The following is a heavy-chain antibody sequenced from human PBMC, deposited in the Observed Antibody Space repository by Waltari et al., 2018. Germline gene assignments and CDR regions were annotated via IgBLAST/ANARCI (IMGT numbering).Heavy chain of an antibody. Sequence: QVHLQESGPGLVKPSDTLSLTCSVSGASISHFSWSCIRLSAAHGLEWVGRIYTTGTPNYSPSLTSRVTMSIDTSKNLLSLNLRSVTAADTGTYYCARMKNNRESAASWYPPSFDSWGQGIHVTVSS. J-gene: IGHJ5*01. CDR1: GASISHFS. D-gene: IGHD6-13*01. CDR3: ARMKNNRESAASWYPPSFDS. V-gene: IGHV4-4*07. CDR2: IYTTGTP.